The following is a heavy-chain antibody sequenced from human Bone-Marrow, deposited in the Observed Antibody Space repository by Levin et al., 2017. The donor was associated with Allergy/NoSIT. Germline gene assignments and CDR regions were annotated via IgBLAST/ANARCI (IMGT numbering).Heavy chain of an antibody. D-gene: IGHD3-22*01. CDR3: TRHSTYYYDNSRRVGAFDY. CDR1: GGTISSNYY. J-gene: IGHJ4*02. CDR2: IFHSGAT. Sequence: PSETLSLTCNVSGGTISSNYYWSWIRQPPGKGLEWIGYIFHSGATNHNPSLKSRVTVSVDKSRNQVSLKLSSVTAADTAVYYCTRHSTYYYDNSRRVGAFDYWGQGILVTVSS. V-gene: IGHV4-59*08.